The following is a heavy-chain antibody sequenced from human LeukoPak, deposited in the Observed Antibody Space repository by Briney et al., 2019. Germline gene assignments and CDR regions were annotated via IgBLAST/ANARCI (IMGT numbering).Heavy chain of an antibody. V-gene: IGHV3-43*02. CDR3: AKESGKFDY. CDR1: GLPIANYS. CDR2: SSGDGVST. Sequence: GGSLRLSCVASGLPIANYSMHWVRQAPGKGLEWVSLSSGDGVSTFYADSVKGRFSISRDNSKNSLYLEMNSLRTEDAAMYYCAKESGKFDYWGQGTLVAVSS. J-gene: IGHJ4*02.